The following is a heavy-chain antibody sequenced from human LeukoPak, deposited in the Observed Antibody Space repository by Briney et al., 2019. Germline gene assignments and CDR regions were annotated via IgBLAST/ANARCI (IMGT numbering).Heavy chain of an antibody. D-gene: IGHD6-19*01. V-gene: IGHV1-18*01. Sequence: GASVKVSCKASGYTFTSYGISWVRQAPGQGLEWMGGISAYNGNTNYAQKLQGRVTMTTDTSTSTAYMELRSLRSDDTAVYYCARANYSSDLYQGRSFYYYYGMDVWGQGTTVTVS. J-gene: IGHJ6*02. CDR3: ARANYSSDLYQGRSFYYYYGMDV. CDR1: GYTFTSYG. CDR2: ISAYNGNT.